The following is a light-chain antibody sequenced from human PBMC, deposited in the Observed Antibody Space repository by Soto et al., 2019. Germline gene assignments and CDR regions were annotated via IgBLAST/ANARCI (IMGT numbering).Light chain of an antibody. V-gene: IGLV1-44*01. CDR3: AAWDDSLNGRV. CDR1: SSNIGSNT. CDR2: SNN. Sequence: QPVLTQPPSASGTPGQRVTISCSGSSSNIGSNTVKWYQQFPGTAPKLLMYSNNQRPSGVPGRFSGSKSGTAASLAISGLQSEDEADYYCAAWDDSLNGRVFGGGTKLTVL. J-gene: IGLJ2*01.